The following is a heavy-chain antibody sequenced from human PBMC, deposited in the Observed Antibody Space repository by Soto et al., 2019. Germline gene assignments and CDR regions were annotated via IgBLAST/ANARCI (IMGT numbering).Heavy chain of an antibody. CDR3: ARARVHRHYRFDY. V-gene: IGHV1-2*04. CDR1: GYTFTGYY. J-gene: IGHJ4*02. D-gene: IGHD4-4*01. Sequence: GASVKVSCKASGYTFTGYYMHWVRQAPGQGLEWMGWINPNSGGTNYAQKFQGWVTMTRDTSISTAYMELSRLRSDDTAVYYCARARVHRHYRFDYWGPGTLVTLSS. CDR2: INPNSGGT.